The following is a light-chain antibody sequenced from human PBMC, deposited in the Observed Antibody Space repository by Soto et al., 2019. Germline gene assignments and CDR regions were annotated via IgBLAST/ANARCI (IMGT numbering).Light chain of an antibody. CDR1: QSVSSN. V-gene: IGKV3-15*01. CDR3: QQSTNWPGT. J-gene: IGKJ1*01. Sequence: EIVMTQSPATLSVSPGERATLSCRASQSVSSNLAWYQQKPGQAPRLLIYDASTRATDIPNRFSGSGSGTEFTLTISSLQSEDFAVYYCQQSTNWPGTFGQGTKVEI. CDR2: DAS.